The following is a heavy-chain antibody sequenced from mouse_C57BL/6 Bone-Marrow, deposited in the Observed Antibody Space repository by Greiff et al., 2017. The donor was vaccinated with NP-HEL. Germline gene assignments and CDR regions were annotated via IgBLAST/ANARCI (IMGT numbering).Heavy chain of an antibody. CDR2: IDPSDSYT. J-gene: IGHJ2*01. Sequence: VQLQQPGAELVKPGASVKLSCKASGYTFTSYWMQWVKQRPGQGLEWIGEIDPSDSYTNYNQKFKGKATLTVDTSSSTAYMQLSSLTSEGSAVYYCARSGIYYGNYYYWGQGTTLTVSS. V-gene: IGHV1-50*01. CDR1: GYTFTSYW. CDR3: ARSGIYYGNYYY. D-gene: IGHD2-1*01.